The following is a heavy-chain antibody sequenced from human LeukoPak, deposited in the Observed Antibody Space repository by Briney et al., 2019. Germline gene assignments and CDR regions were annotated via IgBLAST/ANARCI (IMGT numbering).Heavy chain of an antibody. Sequence: LSLSSTASGSSISSCYYWGWIRQPPGMGRKWIGSIYHSGSIYCNPSIKSRDTISVDTSKNEFSLKFSSVIAAGTAGYYCSRYSGFYFGYWGQGTLVTVSS. D-gene: IGHD1-26*01. CDR3: SRYSGFYFGY. CDR2: IYHSGSI. J-gene: IGHJ4*02. V-gene: IGHV4-38-2*02. CDR1: GSSISSCYY.